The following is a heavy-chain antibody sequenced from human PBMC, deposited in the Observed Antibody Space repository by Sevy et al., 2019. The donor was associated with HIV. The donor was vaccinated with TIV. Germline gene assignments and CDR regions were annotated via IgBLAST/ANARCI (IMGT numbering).Heavy chain of an antibody. D-gene: IGHD2-15*01. Sequence: GGSLRLSCAASGFTFSSYGMHWVRQAPGKGLEWVAVIWYDGSNKYYADSVKGRFTISRDNSKNTLYLQMNSLRAEDTAVYYCARGQYSGGSCYSLYYYYGMDVWGQGTTVTVSS. CDR2: IWYDGSNK. J-gene: IGHJ6*02. V-gene: IGHV3-33*01. CDR3: ARGQYSGGSCYSLYYYYGMDV. CDR1: GFTFSSYG.